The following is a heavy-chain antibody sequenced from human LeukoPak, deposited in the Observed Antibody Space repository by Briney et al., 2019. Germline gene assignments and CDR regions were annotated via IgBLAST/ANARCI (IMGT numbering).Heavy chain of an antibody. CDR3: AREIDFWSGYYLTRDY. Sequence: PSETLSLTCTVSGGSISSSSYYWGWIRQPPGKGLEWIGSIYYSGSTYYNPSLKSRVTISVDTSKNQFSLKLSSVTAADTAVYYCAREIDFWSGYYLTRDYWGQGTLVTVSS. V-gene: IGHV4-39*01. CDR2: IYYSGST. CDR1: GGSISSSSYY. D-gene: IGHD3-3*01. J-gene: IGHJ4*02.